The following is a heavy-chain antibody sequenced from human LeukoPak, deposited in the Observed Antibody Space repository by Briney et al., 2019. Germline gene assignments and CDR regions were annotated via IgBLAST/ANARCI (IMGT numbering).Heavy chain of an antibody. CDR2: IGIDSGNT. CDR3: ARDYKYAFDN. V-gene: IGHV3-48*01. J-gene: IGHJ4*02. D-gene: IGHD5-24*01. CDR1: GFTFSDYS. Sequence: GGSLRLSCAASGFTFSDYSMNWVRQAPGKGLEGISYIGIDSGNTNYADSVKGRFTISGDKAKNSLYLQMKSLRVEDTAVYYCARDYKYAFDNWGQGTLVTVSS.